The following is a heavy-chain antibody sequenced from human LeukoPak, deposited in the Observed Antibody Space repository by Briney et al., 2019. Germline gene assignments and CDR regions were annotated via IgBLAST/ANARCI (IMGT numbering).Heavy chain of an antibody. CDR1: GFTFAW. D-gene: IGHD1-26*01. Sequence: GGSLRLSCSASGFTFAWMSWVRQAPGMGLEWVGRIKSKTDGGTTDYAALVKGRFTISRDDSKNTVYLQMNSLESEDTAFYYCTTGTGATTFGYWGQGTLVTVSS. CDR3: TTGTGATTFGY. CDR2: IKSKTDGGTT. J-gene: IGHJ4*02. V-gene: IGHV3-15*01.